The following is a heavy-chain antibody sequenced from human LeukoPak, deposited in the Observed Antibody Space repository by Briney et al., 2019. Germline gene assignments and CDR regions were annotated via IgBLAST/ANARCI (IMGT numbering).Heavy chain of an antibody. D-gene: IGHD2-21*02. V-gene: IGHV1-18*01. Sequence: ASVKVSCKASGYTFTTYGISWVRQAPGQGLEWMGWISTYNGNSNYAQKLQGRVTMTTDTSASTAYMELRSLRSDDTAVYYCARSYLVVVTAHTFADYRGQGTLVTVSS. CDR1: GYTFTTYG. J-gene: IGHJ4*02. CDR2: ISTYNGNS. CDR3: ARSYLVVVTAHTFADY.